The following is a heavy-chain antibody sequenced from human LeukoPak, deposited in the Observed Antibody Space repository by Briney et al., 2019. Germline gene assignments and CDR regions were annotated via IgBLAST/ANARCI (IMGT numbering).Heavy chain of an antibody. Sequence: GGSLRLSCAASGFTFSSYGMHWVRQAPGKGLEWVAFIRYDGSNKYHADSVKGRFTISRDNSKNTLYLQMNSLRAEDTAVYYCAKDTTSGWYWVEYYFDYWGQGTLVTVSS. V-gene: IGHV3-30*02. J-gene: IGHJ4*02. D-gene: IGHD6-19*01. CDR2: IRYDGSNK. CDR1: GFTFSSYG. CDR3: AKDTTSGWYWVEYYFDY.